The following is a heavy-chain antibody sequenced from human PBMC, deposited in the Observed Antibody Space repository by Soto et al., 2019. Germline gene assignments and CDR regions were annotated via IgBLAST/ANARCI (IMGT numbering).Heavy chain of an antibody. CDR2: MVVGTGNT. D-gene: IGHD6-13*01. V-gene: IGHV1-58*01. CDR3: AAIPGIELDESSG. CDR1: GCTFTSSA. Sequence: SVKVSCKASGCTFTSSAVQWVRQARGQRLDRIGWMVVGTGNTNYAQKFQESVTITGDMSTRSAYMELTSLRSDDTAVHSCAAIPGIELDESSGWGKGTPVTVSS. J-gene: IGHJ4*02.